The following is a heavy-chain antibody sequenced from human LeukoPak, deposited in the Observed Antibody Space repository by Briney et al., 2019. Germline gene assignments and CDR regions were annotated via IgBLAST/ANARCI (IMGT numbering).Heavy chain of an antibody. CDR2: INHSGST. CDR1: GGSFSGYY. V-gene: IGHV4-34*01. J-gene: IGHJ5*02. D-gene: IGHD3-10*01. CDR3: ARGRGASLLSPPWFDH. Sequence: SETLSLTCAVYGGSFSGYYWSWIRQPPGKGLEWIGEINHSGSTNYNPSLKSRVTISVDTSKNQFSLKLSSVTAADTAVYYCARGRGASLLSPPWFDHWGQGTLVTVSS.